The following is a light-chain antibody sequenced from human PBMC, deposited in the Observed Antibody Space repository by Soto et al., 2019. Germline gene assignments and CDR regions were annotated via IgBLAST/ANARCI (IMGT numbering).Light chain of an antibody. CDR2: KAS. V-gene: IGKV1-5*03. Sequence: DIQMTQSPSTLSASVGDRVTITCRASQSISSWLAWYQQKPGKAPKLLIYKASSLESGVPSRFSGSGSGTEFTLTISSLQPDDFATDCCQHYDSFPWTFGQGTKVEI. J-gene: IGKJ1*01. CDR1: QSISSW. CDR3: QHYDSFPWT.